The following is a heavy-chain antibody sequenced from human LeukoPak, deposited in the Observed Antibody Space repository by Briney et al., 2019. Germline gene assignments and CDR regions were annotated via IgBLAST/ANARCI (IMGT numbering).Heavy chain of an antibody. Sequence: SETLSLTCTVSRYSISNGYYWGWIRQSPGKGLEWIGNIWHSGITYYNPSLKSRVTISVDTSKNQFSLQLRSVTAADTAVYYCARGRGSSWYYFDYWGQGTLVTVSS. CDR3: ARGRGSSWYYFDY. J-gene: IGHJ4*02. CDR2: IWHSGIT. V-gene: IGHV4-38-2*02. CDR1: RYSISNGYY. D-gene: IGHD6-13*01.